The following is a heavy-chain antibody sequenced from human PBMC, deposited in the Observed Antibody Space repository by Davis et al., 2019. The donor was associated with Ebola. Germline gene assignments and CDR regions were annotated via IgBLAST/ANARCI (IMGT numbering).Heavy chain of an antibody. J-gene: IGHJ4*02. Sequence: GSLRLSCEASGITFSDYFMSWIRQAPGKELEWIAYMSGSGGSIYYADSVKGRFTVSRDNSKSTLYLQMNSLRPEDSAVYYCTKTLYGGSDYWGQGTLVTVSS. CDR1: GITFSDYF. V-gene: IGHV3-11*01. CDR2: MSGSGGSI. D-gene: IGHD4-23*01. CDR3: TKTLYGGSDY.